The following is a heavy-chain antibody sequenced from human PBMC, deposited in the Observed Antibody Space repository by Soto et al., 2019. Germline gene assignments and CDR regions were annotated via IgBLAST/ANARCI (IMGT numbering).Heavy chain of an antibody. CDR2: ISYDGNTK. V-gene: IGHV3-30*18. CDR3: VKDYYDTLAGYYGPDY. D-gene: IGHD3-9*01. J-gene: IGHJ4*02. Sequence: PGGSLRLSCVASRFPFNNYHIQWVRQAPGKGLEWVTVISYDGNTKYYADSVKGRFTISRDNSKITLYLQLNSLRPEDMAVYYCVKDYYDTLAGYYGPDYWGQGALVTVSS. CDR1: RFPFNNYH.